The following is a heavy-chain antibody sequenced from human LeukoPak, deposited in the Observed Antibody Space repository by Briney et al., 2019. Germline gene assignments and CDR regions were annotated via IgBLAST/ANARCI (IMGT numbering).Heavy chain of an antibody. Sequence: ASVKVSCKASGYTFTSYYMHWVRQAPGQGLEWMGIINPSGGSTSYAQKFQGRVTMTRDTSTSTVYMQLSSLRSEDTAVYYCARGTTALPVTLYYYDSSGLNWFDPWGQGTLVTVSS. CDR2: INPSGGST. CDR3: ARGTTALPVTLYYYDSSGLNWFDP. J-gene: IGHJ5*02. CDR1: GYTFTSYY. V-gene: IGHV1-46*01. D-gene: IGHD3-22*01.